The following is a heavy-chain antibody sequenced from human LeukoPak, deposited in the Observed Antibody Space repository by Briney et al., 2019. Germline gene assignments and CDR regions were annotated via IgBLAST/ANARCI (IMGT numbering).Heavy chain of an antibody. J-gene: IGHJ4*02. V-gene: IGHV1-2*06. CDR1: VYTFTSYY. CDR3: ARVLRITMVRGADTFDY. D-gene: IGHD3-10*01. CDR2: INPNSGGT. Sequence: GASVKVSFKASVYTFTSYYMHWVRQAPGNGLDWMGRINPNSGGTNYAQKFQGRVTMTRDTSISTAYMELSRLRSDATAVYYCARVLRITMVRGADTFDYWGQGTLVTVSS.